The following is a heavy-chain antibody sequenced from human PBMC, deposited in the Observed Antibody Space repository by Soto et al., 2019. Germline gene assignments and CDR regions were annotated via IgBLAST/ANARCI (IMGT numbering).Heavy chain of an antibody. V-gene: IGHV3-66*04. Sequence: EVQLVESGGGLVQPGGSLRLSCAASGFNVSSNYMSWVRQAPGKGLEWVSVIYSGGSTYYADSVKGRFTISRDNSKNTLYLQMNSLRAEDTAVYYCARHLVTAMIVVGYYYGMDVWGQGTTVTVSS. CDR3: ARHLVTAMIVVGYYYGMDV. CDR2: IYSGGST. J-gene: IGHJ6*02. D-gene: IGHD3-22*01. CDR1: GFNVSSNY.